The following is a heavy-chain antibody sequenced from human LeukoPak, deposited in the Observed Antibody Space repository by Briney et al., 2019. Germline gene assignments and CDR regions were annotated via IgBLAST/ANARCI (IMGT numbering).Heavy chain of an antibody. CDR2: IYSDNT. J-gene: IGHJ5*02. CDR1: GFTVSSNS. V-gene: IGHV3-53*01. D-gene: IGHD3-10*01. Sequence: PGGSLRLSCTVSGFTVSSNSMSWVRQAPGKGLEWVSFIYSDNTHYSDSVKGRFTISRDNSKNTLYLQMNSLRAEDTAVYYCARARISMVRGVIGLNWLDPWGQGTLVTVSS. CDR3: ARARISMVRGVIGLNWLDP.